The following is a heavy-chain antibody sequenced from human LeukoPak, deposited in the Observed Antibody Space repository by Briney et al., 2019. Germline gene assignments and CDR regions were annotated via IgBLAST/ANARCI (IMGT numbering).Heavy chain of an antibody. V-gene: IGHV3-74*01. D-gene: IGHD3-10*01. Sequence: GGSLRLSCAASGFSFSSYWMHWVRQAPGTGLVWVSRIKSGGSTTNYADFVKGRFTISTDNAKNTLSLQLNSLRAEDTAVYYYGRVGGRSSIGGDYWGQGTLVTVSS. CDR2: IKSGGSTT. CDR1: GFSFSSYW. J-gene: IGHJ4*02. CDR3: GRVGGRSSIGGDY.